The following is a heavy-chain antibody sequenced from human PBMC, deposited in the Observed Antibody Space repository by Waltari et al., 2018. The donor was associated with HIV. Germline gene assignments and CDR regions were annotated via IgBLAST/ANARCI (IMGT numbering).Heavy chain of an antibody. D-gene: IGHD2-2*01. CDR3: ARYPDCSSSSCYGWWSPYFYYGMDV. J-gene: IGHJ6*02. V-gene: IGHV1-18*01. CDR1: GYTFINYG. CDR2: IRPYNGDT. Sequence: QVQLEQSGPEVKKPGASVKVSCKASGYTFINYGFSWGGQAPGQGIEWMGWIRPYNGDTNYPKKLPGRVTMTTDTSTSTAYMELRSLRSDDTAVYYCARYPDCSSSSCYGWWSPYFYYGMDVWGQGTTVTVSS.